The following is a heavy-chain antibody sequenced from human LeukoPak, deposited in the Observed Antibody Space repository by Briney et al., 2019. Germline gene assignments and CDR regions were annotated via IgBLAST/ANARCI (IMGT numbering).Heavy chain of an antibody. V-gene: IGHV1-46*01. CDR1: GYTFTSYY. CDR3: ATSSGDGYKY. CDR2: INPSGGST. J-gene: IGHJ4*02. Sequence: GASARVSCKASGYTFTSYYMHWVRQAPGQGLEWMGIINPSGGSTSYAQKLQGRVTMTTDTSTSTAYMELRSLRSDDTAVYYCATSSGDGYKYWGQGTLVTVSS. D-gene: IGHD5-24*01.